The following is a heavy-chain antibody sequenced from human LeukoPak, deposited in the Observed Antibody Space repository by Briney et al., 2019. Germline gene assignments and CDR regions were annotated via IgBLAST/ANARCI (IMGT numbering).Heavy chain of an antibody. CDR2: ISAYNGNT. CDR3: ARGPELWFGETNWFDP. D-gene: IGHD3-10*01. Sequence: GASVKVSCKASGYTFTSYGISWVRQAPGQGLERMGWISAYNGNTNYAQELQGRVTMTTDTSTSTAYMELRSLRSDDTAVYYCARGPELWFGETNWFDPWGQGTLVTVSS. V-gene: IGHV1-18*04. CDR1: GYTFTSYG. J-gene: IGHJ5*02.